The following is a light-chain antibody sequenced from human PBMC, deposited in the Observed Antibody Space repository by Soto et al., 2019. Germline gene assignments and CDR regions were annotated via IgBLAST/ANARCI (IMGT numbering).Light chain of an antibody. CDR2: GAS. J-gene: IGKJ1*01. V-gene: IGKV3-20*01. CDR3: QQYGPSRT. CDR1: QSVSSSY. Sequence: EIVLTQSPGTLSLSPGERATLSCRASQSVSSSYLAWYQQKPGQAPRLLIYGASSRATGIPDKFSGSGSGTDLTLTISRLEPEDFAVYYCQQYGPSRTFGQGTKVEIK.